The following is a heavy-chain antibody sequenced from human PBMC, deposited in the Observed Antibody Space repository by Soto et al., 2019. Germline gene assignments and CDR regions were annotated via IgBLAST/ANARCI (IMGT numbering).Heavy chain of an antibody. J-gene: IGHJ3*02. CDR3: ARSGRIPAAGPGGGFDAFDI. Sequence: QVQVVESGGGVVQPGRSLRLSCATSGFTFSSYGMHWVRQAPGKGLEWVAVIWYDGSNKYYADSVKGRFTISRDNSKNQLYMQMNSLRVDETAVYYCARSGRIPAAGPGGGFDAFDIWGQGTTLTVSS. CDR1: GFTFSSYG. CDR2: IWYDGSNK. D-gene: IGHD6-13*01. V-gene: IGHV3-33*01.